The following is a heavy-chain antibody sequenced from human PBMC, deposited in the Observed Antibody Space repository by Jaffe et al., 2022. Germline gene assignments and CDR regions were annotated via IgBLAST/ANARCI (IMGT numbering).Heavy chain of an antibody. V-gene: IGHV3-15*01. CDR2: IKSKTDGGTT. Sequence: EVQLVESGGGLVKPGGSLRLSCAASGFTFSNAWMSWVRQAPGKGLEWVGRIKSKTDGGTTDYAAPVKGRFTISRDDSKNTLYLQMNSLKTEDTAVYYCTTAPLWGYYYYYYMDVWGKGTTVTVSS. CDR3: TTAPLWGYYYYYYMDV. CDR1: GFTFSNAW. J-gene: IGHJ6*03. D-gene: IGHD3-10*01.